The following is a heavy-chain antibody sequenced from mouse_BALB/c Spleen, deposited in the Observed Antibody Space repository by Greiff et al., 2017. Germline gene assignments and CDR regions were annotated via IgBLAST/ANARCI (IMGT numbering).Heavy chain of an antibody. D-gene: IGHD1-1*01. V-gene: IGHV1-7*01. J-gene: IGHJ4*01. CDR3: ARGYYYGSSYLYAMDY. CDR1: GYTFTSYW. Sequence: QVQLQQSGAELAKPGASVKMSCKASGYTFTSYWMHWVKQRPGQGLEWIGYINPSTGYTEYNQKFKDKATLTADKSSSTAYMQLSSLTSEDSAVYYCARGYYYGSSYLYAMDYWGQGTSVTVSS. CDR2: INPSTGYT.